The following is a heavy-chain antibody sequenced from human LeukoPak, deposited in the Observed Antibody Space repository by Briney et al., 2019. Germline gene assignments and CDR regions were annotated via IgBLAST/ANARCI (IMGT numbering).Heavy chain of an antibody. V-gene: IGHV3-7*01. Sequence: GGSLRLSCAASGFTFSSYWMSRVRQAPGKGLEWVANIKQDGSEKYYVDSVKGRFTIPRDNAKNSLYLQMNSLRAEDTAVYYCARWGLPYYYDSSGSHGAFDIWGQGTMVTVSS. CDR3: ARWGLPYYYDSSGSHGAFDI. CDR2: IKQDGSEK. CDR1: GFTFSSYW. J-gene: IGHJ3*02. D-gene: IGHD3-22*01.